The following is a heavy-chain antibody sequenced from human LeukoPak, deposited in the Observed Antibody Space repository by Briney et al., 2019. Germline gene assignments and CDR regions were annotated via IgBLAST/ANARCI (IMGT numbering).Heavy chain of an antibody. CDR3: ASLRSDSSGYYNLRIDY. J-gene: IGHJ4*02. CDR1: GGSVSSGSYY. V-gene: IGHV4-61*01. CDR2: IYYSGST. Sequence: SETLSLTWTVSGGSVSSGSYYWSWIRQPPEKGLEWIGYIYYSGSTNYNPSLKSRVTISVDSSKNQFSLKLSSVTAADTAVYYCASLRSDSSGYYNLRIDYWGQGTLVTVSS. D-gene: IGHD3-22*01.